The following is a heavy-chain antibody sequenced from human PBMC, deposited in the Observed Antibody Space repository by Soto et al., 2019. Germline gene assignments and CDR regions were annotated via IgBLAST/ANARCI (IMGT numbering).Heavy chain of an antibody. CDR3: ARGRSYYGSGKRMDV. J-gene: IGHJ6*02. Sequence: SQTRSLTRTVSGGSVSSGNYYWSCIRQPPGKVLEWIGYFYYSRRLNYNPSLRSRVTIXXXXSXNXVXVXXSSVTXANTAVYYCARGRSYYGSGKRMDVWGQGTTVT. V-gene: IGHV4-61*01. D-gene: IGHD3-10*01. CDR2: FYYSRRL. CDR1: GGSVSSGNYY.